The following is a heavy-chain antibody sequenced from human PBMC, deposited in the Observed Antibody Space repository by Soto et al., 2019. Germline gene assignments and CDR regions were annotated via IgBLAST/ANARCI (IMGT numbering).Heavy chain of an antibody. CDR2: ISWNSGSI. V-gene: IGHV3-9*01. D-gene: IGHD3-10*01. J-gene: IGHJ4*02. Sequence: VQLVESGGGLVQPGRSLRLSCAASGFTFDDYAMHWVRQAPGKSLEWVSGISWNSGSIGYADSVKGRFTISRDNAKNSLYLQMNSLRAEDTALYYCAKDITMVRGVIGDWGQGTLVTVSS. CDR1: GFTFDDYA. CDR3: AKDITMVRGVIGD.